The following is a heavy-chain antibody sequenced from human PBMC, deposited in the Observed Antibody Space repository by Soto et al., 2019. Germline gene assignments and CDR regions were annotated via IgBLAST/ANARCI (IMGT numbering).Heavy chain of an antibody. D-gene: IGHD3-22*01. Sequence: SETLSLTCTVSGGSIRSYYWNWIRQPPGKGLEWIGYIYYSGSTSYNPSLKSRVTISVDRSKNQFSLKLSSVTAADTAVYYCARVRGYYYDSSGLFDYWGQGTLVTVSS. CDR1: GGSIRSYY. CDR3: ARVRGYYYDSSGLFDY. J-gene: IGHJ4*02. CDR2: IYYSGST. V-gene: IGHV4-59*12.